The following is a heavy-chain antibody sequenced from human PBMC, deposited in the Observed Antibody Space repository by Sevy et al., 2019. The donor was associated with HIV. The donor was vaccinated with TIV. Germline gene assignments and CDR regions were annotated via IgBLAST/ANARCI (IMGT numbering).Heavy chain of an antibody. CDR3: ARDPAGYYGSDV. CDR1: GYSISSGYY. J-gene: IGHJ6*04. Sequence: ETLSLTCAVSGYSISSGYYWGWIRQPPGKGLEWIGSIYHSGSTYYNPSLKSRVTISVDTSKNQFSLKLSSVTAADTAVYYCARDPAGYYGSDVWGKGTTVTVSS. V-gene: IGHV4-38-2*02. CDR2: IYHSGST.